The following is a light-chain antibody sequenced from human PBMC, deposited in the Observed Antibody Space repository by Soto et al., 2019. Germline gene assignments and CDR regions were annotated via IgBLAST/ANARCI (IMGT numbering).Light chain of an antibody. CDR2: GAS. CDR1: QSVSSTY. V-gene: IGKV3-20*01. Sequence: EIVLTQSPGTLSITPGERATLSCRASQSVSSTYIAWYQQNPGQAPRLLIYGASSRATGIPDRFSGSGSGTDFTLTISRLEPEDFAVYFCQQYGRSPPFTFGQGTKV. CDR3: QQYGRSPPFT. J-gene: IGKJ2*01.